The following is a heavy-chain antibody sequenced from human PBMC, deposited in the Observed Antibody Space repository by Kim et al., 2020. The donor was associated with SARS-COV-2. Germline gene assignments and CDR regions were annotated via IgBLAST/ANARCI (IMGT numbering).Heavy chain of an antibody. CDR2: IWYDGSNK. J-gene: IGHJ4*02. CDR1: GFTFSSYG. CDR3: ARDGKITMVRGILRYFDY. D-gene: IGHD3-10*01. Sequence: GGSLRLSCAASGFTFSSYGMHWVRQAPGKGLEWVAVIWYDGSNKYYADSVKGRFTISRDNSKNTLYLQMNSLRAEDTAVYYCARDGKITMVRGILRYFDYWGQGTLVTVSS. V-gene: IGHV3-33*01.